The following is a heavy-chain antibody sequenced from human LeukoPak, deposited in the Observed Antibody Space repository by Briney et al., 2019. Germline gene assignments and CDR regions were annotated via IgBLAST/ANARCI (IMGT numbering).Heavy chain of an antibody. Sequence: GGSLRLSCAASGFTFSNAWMSWVRQAPGKGLEWVGRIKSKTDGGTTDYAAPVKGRFTISRDDSKSTLYLQMNSLKTEDTAVYYCTTSGSYGRGAFDIWGQGTMVTVSS. CDR2: IKSKTDGGTT. D-gene: IGHD1-26*01. CDR1: GFTFSNAW. V-gene: IGHV3-15*01. J-gene: IGHJ3*02. CDR3: TTSGSYGRGAFDI.